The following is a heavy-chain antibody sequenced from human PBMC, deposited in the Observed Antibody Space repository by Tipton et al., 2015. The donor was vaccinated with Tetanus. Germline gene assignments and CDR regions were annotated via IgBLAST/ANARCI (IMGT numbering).Heavy chain of an antibody. CDR1: GYTFSSYA. D-gene: IGHD3-3*01. Sequence: GSLRLSCAASGYTFSSYAMSWVRQAPGKGLEWVALISDKKGDNTYYADSVKGRFTISRGNSKNTLYLQMDSLRVEDTAVYYCAKDLIGDTDFWRGYYPTTYFDYWGQGTLVTVSS. V-gene: IGHV3-23*01. CDR3: AKDLIGDTDFWRGYYPTTYFDY. J-gene: IGHJ4*02. CDR2: ISDKKGDNT.